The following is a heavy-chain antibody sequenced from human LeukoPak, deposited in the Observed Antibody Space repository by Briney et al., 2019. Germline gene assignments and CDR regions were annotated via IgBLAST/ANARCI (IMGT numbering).Heavy chain of an antibody. CDR2: ISAYNSNK. Sequence: ASVKVSCKATGYTFTSYGISWVRQAPGQGLEWVAWISAYNSNKNSAEKFQGRVTMTIDTSTSTAYMELRSLKSDDTAVYYCVRHFKPAGPWDGMDVWGQGTTVIVSS. CDR1: GYTFTSYG. D-gene: IGHD1-26*01. CDR3: VRHFKPAGPWDGMDV. V-gene: IGHV1-18*04. J-gene: IGHJ6*02.